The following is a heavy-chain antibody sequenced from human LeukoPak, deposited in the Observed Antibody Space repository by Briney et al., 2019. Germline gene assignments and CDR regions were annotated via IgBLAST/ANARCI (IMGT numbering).Heavy chain of an antibody. V-gene: IGHV3-21*01. CDR1: GFTFSSYS. D-gene: IGHD3-9*01. Sequence: GGSLRLSCAASGFTFSSYSMNWVRQAPGKGLEWVSSISSSSSYIYYADSVKGRFTISRDNAKNSLYLQMNSLRAEDTAVHYCARDLSTWKRTPYWDILRYFDWPNWFDPWGQGTLVTVSS. CDR2: ISSSSSYI. CDR3: ARDLSTWKRTPYWDILRYFDWPNWFDP. J-gene: IGHJ5*02.